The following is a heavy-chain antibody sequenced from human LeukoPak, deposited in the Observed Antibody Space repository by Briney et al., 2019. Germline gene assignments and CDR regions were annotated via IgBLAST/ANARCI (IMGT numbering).Heavy chain of an antibody. D-gene: IGHD3-10*02. J-gene: IGHJ6*04. CDR3: AELGITMIGGV. CDR2: IYYSGST. Sequence: PSETLSLTCTVSGGSISSYYWSWIRQPPGNGLEWIGYIYYSGSTNYNPSLKSRVTISVDTSKNQFSLKLSSVTAADTAVYYCAELGITMIGGVWGKGTTVTISS. CDR1: GGSISSYY. V-gene: IGHV4-59*01.